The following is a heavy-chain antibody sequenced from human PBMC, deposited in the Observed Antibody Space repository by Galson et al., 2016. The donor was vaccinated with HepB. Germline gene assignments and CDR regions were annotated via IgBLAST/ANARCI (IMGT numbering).Heavy chain of an antibody. CDR1: GFTFGIYA. CDR2: IPYDGSSQ. D-gene: IGHD3-9*01. J-gene: IGHJ2*01. V-gene: IGHV3-30-3*02. CDR3: AKNLNYDIMTGYYANWYFDL. Sequence: SLRLSCAASGFTFGIYAMHWVRQAPGKGLEWVALIPYDGSSQYYADSVRGRFTISRDNSKKTLYLQMNSLRAEDTAVYYCAKNLNYDIMTGYYANWYFDLWGRGTLVTVSS.